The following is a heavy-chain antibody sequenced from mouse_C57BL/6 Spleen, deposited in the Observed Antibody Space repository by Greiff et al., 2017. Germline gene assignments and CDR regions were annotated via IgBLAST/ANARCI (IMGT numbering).Heavy chain of an antibody. V-gene: IGHV1-64*01. CDR2: IHPNSGST. J-gene: IGHJ3*01. Sequence: QVQLQQPGAELVKPGASVKLSCKASGYAFTSYWMHWVKQRPGQGLEWIGMIHPNSGSTNYNEKFKSKATLTVDKSSSTAYMQLSSLTSDDSAVYYCAKSSPWFAYWGQGTLVTVSA. CDR3: AKSSPWFAY. CDR1: GYAFTSYW.